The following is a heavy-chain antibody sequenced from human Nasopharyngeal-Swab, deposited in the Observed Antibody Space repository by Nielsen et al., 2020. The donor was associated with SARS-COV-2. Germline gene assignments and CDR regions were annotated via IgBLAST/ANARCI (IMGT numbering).Heavy chain of an antibody. V-gene: IGHV4-59*11. CDR2: ISHNSGT. Sequence: SDTLSLTFTVSGVSISSQSWSWIRQPPGKGLEWIGYISHNSGTNYNPSLKSRVTMFMDTSKNQFSLKLRSVTAADTAVYYCAKEGATGWFDPWGQGTLVTVSS. CDR1: GVSISSQS. J-gene: IGHJ5*02. CDR3: AKEGATGWFDP.